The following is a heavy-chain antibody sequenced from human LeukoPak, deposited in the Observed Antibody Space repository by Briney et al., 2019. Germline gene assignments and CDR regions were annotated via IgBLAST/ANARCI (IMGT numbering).Heavy chain of an antibody. D-gene: IGHD5-24*01. CDR1: GYTFKDYF. J-gene: IGHJ3*02. CDR3: ARVRDGYNDAYDI. Sequence: ASVKVSCKASGYTFKDYFIHWLRQAPGEGLEWMGWMNPHSGVTGPTRLLQGRVTLTRDTSTSTVYMELSSLKSADTAVYYCARVRDGYNDAYDIWGQGTMVTVSS. CDR2: MNPHSGVT. V-gene: IGHV1-2*02.